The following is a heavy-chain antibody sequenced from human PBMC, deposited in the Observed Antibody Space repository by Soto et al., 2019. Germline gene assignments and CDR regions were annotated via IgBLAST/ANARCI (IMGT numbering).Heavy chain of an antibody. V-gene: IGHV3-74*01. CDR3: ARGREQWLPYNRFAFDI. CDR2: INSDGSST. CDR1: GFTFSSYW. Sequence: PGGSLRLSCAASGFTFSSYWMHWVRQAPGKGLVWVSRINSDGSSTSYADSVKGRFTISRDNAKNTLYLQMNSLRAEDTAVYYCARGREQWLPYNRFAFDIWGQGTMVTVSS. J-gene: IGHJ3*02. D-gene: IGHD6-19*01.